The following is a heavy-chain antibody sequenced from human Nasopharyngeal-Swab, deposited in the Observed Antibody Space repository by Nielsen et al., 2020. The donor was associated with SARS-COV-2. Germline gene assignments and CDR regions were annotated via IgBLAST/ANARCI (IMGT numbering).Heavy chain of an antibody. Sequence: WVRQAPGQRLEWMGWINACNGNTKYSQKFQGRVTITRDTSASTAYMELSSLRSEDTAVYYCARKGILTGYYGYYYYMDVWGKGTTVTVSS. J-gene: IGHJ6*03. D-gene: IGHD3-9*01. V-gene: IGHV1-3*01. CDR2: INACNGNT. CDR3: ARKGILTGYYGYYYYMDV.